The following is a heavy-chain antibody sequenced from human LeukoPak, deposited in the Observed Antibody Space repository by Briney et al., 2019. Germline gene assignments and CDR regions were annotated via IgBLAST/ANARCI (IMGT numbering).Heavy chain of an antibody. CDR3: AGSYSGYEFDF. CDR2: IYYSGST. V-gene: IGHV4-31*03. CDR1: GGSISSGGYY. J-gene: IGHJ4*02. D-gene: IGHD5-12*01. Sequence: PSETLSLTCTVSGGSISSGGYYWSWIRQHPGKGLEWIGYIYYSGSTYYTPSLKSRVTISIDTSKNQFSLKLSSVTAADTAVYYCAGSYSGYEFDFWGQGTLVTVSS.